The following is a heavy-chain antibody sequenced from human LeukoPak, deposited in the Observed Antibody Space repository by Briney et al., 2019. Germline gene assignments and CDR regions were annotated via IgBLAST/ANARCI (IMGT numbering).Heavy chain of an antibody. Sequence: GGSLRLSCAASGFTFRSYSMNWVRQAPGKGLEWVSVIYSGGSTYYADSVKGRFTISRDNSKNTLYLQMNSLRAEDTAVYYCATTKQWLDLFDYWGQGTLDTVSS. J-gene: IGHJ4*02. CDR2: IYSGGST. V-gene: IGHV3-53*01. CDR3: ATTKQWLDLFDY. CDR1: GFTFRSYS. D-gene: IGHD6-19*01.